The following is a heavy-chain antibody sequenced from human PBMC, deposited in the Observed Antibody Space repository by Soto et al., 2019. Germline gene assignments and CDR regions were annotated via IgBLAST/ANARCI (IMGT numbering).Heavy chain of an antibody. Sequence: GASVKVSCKACGDTFTSYAMHWVRQAPGQRLEWMGWINAGNGNTKYSQKFQGRVTITRDTSASTAYMELSSLRSEDTAVYYCARSPTVVPAAIFPFDPWGQGTLVTVSS. CDR1: GDTFTSYA. CDR2: INAGNGNT. V-gene: IGHV1-3*01. D-gene: IGHD2-2*01. J-gene: IGHJ5*02. CDR3: ARSPTVVPAAIFPFDP.